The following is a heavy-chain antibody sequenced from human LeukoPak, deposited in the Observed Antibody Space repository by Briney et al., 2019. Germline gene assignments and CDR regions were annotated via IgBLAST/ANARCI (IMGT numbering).Heavy chain of an antibody. CDR1: GGSFSGYY. CDR3: ARRRSGYYPS. CDR2: INHSGST. V-gene: IGHV4-34*01. J-gene: IGHJ5*02. D-gene: IGHD3-3*01. Sequence: SETLSLTCAVYGGSFSGYYWSWIRQPPGKGLEWIGEINHSGSTNYNPSLKSRVTISVDTSKNQFSLKLSSVTAADTAVYYCARRRSGYYPSWGQGTLVTVSS.